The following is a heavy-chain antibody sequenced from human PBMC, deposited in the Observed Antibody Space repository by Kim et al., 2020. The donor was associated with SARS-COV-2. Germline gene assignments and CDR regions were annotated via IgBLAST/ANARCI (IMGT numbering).Heavy chain of an antibody. J-gene: IGHJ3*02. CDR2: ISSSGSTI. CDR3: ARGRPGSFRPNAFDI. V-gene: IGHV3-48*03. D-gene: IGHD6-19*01. Sequence: GGSLRLSCAASGFTFSSYEMNWVRQAPGKGLEWVSYISSSGSTIYYADSVKGRFTISRDNAKNSLYLQMNSLRAEDTAVYYCARGRPGSFRPNAFDIWGQGTMVTVSS. CDR1: GFTFSSYE.